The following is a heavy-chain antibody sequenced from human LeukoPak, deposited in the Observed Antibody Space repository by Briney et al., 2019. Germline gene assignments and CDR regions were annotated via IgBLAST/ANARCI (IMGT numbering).Heavy chain of an antibody. J-gene: IGHJ6*02. CDR1: GVSISSYY. Sequence: SETLSLTCTVSGVSISSYYWGWIRQPPGKGLEWIGYIYYSGSTNYNPSLKSRVTISVDTSKNQFSLKLSSVTAADTAVYYCARFVVRYYYYGMDVWGQGTTVTVSS. D-gene: IGHD3-10*01. V-gene: IGHV4-59*01. CDR3: ARFVVRYYYYGMDV. CDR2: IYYSGST.